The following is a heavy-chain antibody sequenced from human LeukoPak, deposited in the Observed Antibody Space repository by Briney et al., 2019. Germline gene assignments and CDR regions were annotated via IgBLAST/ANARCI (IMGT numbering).Heavy chain of an antibody. V-gene: IGHV3-53*01. J-gene: IGHJ3*02. CDR3: ARDRGSGGWFVGTFDI. Sequence: GGSLRLSCAASGFTVSSNYMSWVRQAPGKGLEWVSVIYSGGSTYYADSVKGRFTISRDNSKNTLYLQMNSLRAEDTAVYYCARDRGSGGWFVGTFDIWGQGTMVTVSS. CDR1: GFTVSSNY. CDR2: IYSGGST. D-gene: IGHD6-19*01.